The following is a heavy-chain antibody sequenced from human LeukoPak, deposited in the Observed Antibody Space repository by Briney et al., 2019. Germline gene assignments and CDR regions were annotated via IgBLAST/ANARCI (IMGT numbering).Heavy chain of an antibody. V-gene: IGHV1-18*01. CDR3: ARVPHIVVVTALDY. CDR1: GYTFTSYG. J-gene: IGHJ4*02. D-gene: IGHD2-21*02. CDR2: ISAYNGNT. Sequence: ASVKVSCKASGYTFTSYGISWVRQAPGQGLEWMGWISAYNGNTNYAQKLQGRVTMTTDTSTSTAYTQLRRLRSDDTAVYYCARVPHIVVVTALDYWGQGTLVTVSS.